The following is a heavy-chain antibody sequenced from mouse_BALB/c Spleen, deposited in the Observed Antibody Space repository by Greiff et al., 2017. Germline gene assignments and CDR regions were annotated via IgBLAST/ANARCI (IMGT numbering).Heavy chain of an antibody. V-gene: IGHV8-8*01. CDR2: IWWDDDK. CDR3: ARNYRYGYAMDY. CDR1: GFSLSTSGMG. Sequence: QVTLKESGPGILQPSQTLSLTCSFSGFSLSTSGMGVGWIRQPSGKGLEWLAHIWWDDDKYYNTALKSGLTISKDTSKNQVFLKIASVDTADTATYYCARNYRYGYAMDYWGQGTSVTVSS. D-gene: IGHD2-14*01. J-gene: IGHJ4*01.